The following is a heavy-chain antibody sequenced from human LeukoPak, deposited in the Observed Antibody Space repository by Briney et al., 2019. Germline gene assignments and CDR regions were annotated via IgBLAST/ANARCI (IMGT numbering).Heavy chain of an antibody. J-gene: IGHJ3*02. CDR3: GRYYDFWSGYPRAFDI. D-gene: IGHD3-3*01. Sequence: SETLSLTCTVSGGSISSSSYYWGWIRQPPGKGLEWIGSIYYSGSTYYNPSLKSRVTISVDTSKNQFSLKLSSVTAADTAVYYCGRYYDFWSGYPRAFDIWGQGTMVTVSS. CDR2: IYYSGST. CDR1: GGSISSSSYY. V-gene: IGHV4-39*01.